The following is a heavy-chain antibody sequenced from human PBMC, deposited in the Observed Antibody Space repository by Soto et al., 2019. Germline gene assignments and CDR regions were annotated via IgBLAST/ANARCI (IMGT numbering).Heavy chain of an antibody. CDR2: ISGSGGST. D-gene: IGHD6-13*01. J-gene: IGHJ4*02. V-gene: IGHV3-23*01. Sequence: PGGSLRLSCAASGFTFSSYAMSWVCQAPGKGLEWVSAISGSGGSTYYADSVKGRFTISRDNSKNTLYLQMNSLRAEDTAVYYCAKDVKSSLPTVVWPPNDYWGQGTLVTVYS. CDR3: AKDVKSSLPTVVWPPNDY. CDR1: GFTFSSYA.